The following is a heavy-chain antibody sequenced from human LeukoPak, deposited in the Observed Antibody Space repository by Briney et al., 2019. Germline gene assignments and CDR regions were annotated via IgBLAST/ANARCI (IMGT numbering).Heavy chain of an antibody. D-gene: IGHD2-21*01. CDR1: GFGFSDYY. CDR3: ARSRGYSISDAFNI. CDR2: ISGSGNVP. Sequence: GGSLRLSCAASGFGFSDYYMNWIRQAPGKGLEWISYISGSGNVPYYADSVKGRFTVSRDNARNSLYLQMSSLRAEDSAMYYCARSRGYSISDAFNIWGQGTMVTVSS. V-gene: IGHV3-11*04. J-gene: IGHJ3*02.